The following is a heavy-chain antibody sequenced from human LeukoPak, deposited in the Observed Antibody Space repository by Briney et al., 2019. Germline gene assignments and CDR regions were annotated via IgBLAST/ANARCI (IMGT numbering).Heavy chain of an antibody. J-gene: IGHJ5*02. D-gene: IGHD2-2*01. CDR3: ARLHIVVVPAATGGWFDP. CDR2: MYYSGST. V-gene: IGHV4-39*01. Sequence: ASETLSLTCTVSGGSISSSSYYWGWIRQPPGKGLEWIGRMYYSGSTYYNPSLKSRVTISVDTSKNQFSLKLSSVTAADTAVYYCARLHIVVVPAATGGWFDPWGQGTLITVSS. CDR1: GGSISSSSYY.